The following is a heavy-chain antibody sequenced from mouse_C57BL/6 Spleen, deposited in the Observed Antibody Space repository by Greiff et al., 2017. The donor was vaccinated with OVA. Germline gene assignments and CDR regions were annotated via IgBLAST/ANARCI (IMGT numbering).Heavy chain of an antibody. CDR3: ARNEHYYGSSYVYFDY. V-gene: IGHV2-9-1*01. Sequence: VQLVESGPGLVAPSQSLSITCTVSGFSLTSYAISWVRQPPGKGLEWLGVIWTGGGTNYNSALKSRLSISKDNSKSQVFLKMNSLQTDDTARYYCARNEHYYGSSYVYFDYWGQGTTLTVSS. CDR1: GFSLTSYA. J-gene: IGHJ2*01. D-gene: IGHD1-1*01. CDR2: IWTGGGT.